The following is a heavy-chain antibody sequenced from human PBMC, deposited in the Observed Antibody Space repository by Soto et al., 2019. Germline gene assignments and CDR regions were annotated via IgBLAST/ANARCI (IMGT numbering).Heavy chain of an antibody. J-gene: IGHJ4*02. V-gene: IGHV1-69*01. Sequence: QVQLVQSGAEVKKPGSSVKVSCKASGGTFSSYAISWVRQAPGQGLEWMGGIITIFGTANYAQKFQGRVTITAAESTSTAYMELSSLRSEDTAVYYCERGTLYYGPFDYWGQGTLFTVSS. CDR2: IITIFGTA. D-gene: IGHD2-8*01. CDR3: ERGTLYYGPFDY. CDR1: GGTFSSYA.